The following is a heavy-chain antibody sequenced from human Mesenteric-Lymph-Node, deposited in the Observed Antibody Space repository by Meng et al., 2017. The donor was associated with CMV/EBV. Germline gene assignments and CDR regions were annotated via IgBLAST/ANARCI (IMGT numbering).Heavy chain of an antibody. V-gene: IGHV4-59*01. CDR1: GGSISSYY. D-gene: IGHD1-7*01. CDR2: IYYSGST. Sequence: GSLRLSCTVSGGSISSYYWSWIRQPPGKGLEWIGYIYYSGSTNYNPSLKSRVTISVDTPKNQFSLKLSSVTAADTAVYYCARAEMELYTYWRQGTLVTVSS. J-gene: IGHJ4*02. CDR3: ARAEMELYTY.